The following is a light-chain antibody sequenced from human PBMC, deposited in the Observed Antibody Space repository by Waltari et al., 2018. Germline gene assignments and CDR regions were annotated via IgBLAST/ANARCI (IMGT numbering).Light chain of an antibody. CDR3: QQRSNWPGGA. J-gene: IGKJ4*01. CDR2: DAS. CDR1: QSISTY. Sequence: EIVLTRSPATLSLSPGERATLSCRASQSISTYLAWYQQKPGQAPRLLIYDASNRATDVPARFSGSGSGTDFTLTISRLEPEDFAVYYCQQRSNWPGGAFGGGTKIEIK. V-gene: IGKV3-11*01.